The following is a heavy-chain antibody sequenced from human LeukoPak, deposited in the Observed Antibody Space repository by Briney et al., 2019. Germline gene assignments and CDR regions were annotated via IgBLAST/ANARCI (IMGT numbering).Heavy chain of an antibody. CDR1: GFTFSSYW. V-gene: IGHV3-53*01. CDR2: IYSGGST. D-gene: IGHD5-24*01. J-gene: IGHJ4*02. Sequence: GGSLRLSCAASGFTFSSYWMHWVRQAPGKGLEWVSVIYSGGSTYYADSVKGRFTISRDNSKSTLYLQMNSLRAEDTAVYYCARYTQRYDFFDYWGQGTLVTVSS. CDR3: ARYTQRYDFFDY.